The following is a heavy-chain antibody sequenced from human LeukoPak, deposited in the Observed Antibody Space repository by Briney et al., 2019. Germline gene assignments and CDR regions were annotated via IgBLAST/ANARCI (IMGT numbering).Heavy chain of an antibody. V-gene: IGHV3-21*03. CDR3: TTLRPYIQPR. Sequence: GGSLRLSCAASGFTFSSYSMNWVRQAPGKGLEWVSSISSSSNYIYYADSVKGRFTISRDNAKNSLNLQMNSLRAEDTAVYYCTTLRPYIQPRWGQGTMVTVSS. J-gene: IGHJ3*01. CDR2: ISSSSNYI. D-gene: IGHD5-18*01. CDR1: GFTFSSYS.